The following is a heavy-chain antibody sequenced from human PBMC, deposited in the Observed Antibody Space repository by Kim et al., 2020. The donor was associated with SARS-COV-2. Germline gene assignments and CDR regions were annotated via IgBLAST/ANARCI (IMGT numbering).Heavy chain of an antibody. CDR1: GFTFSSYG. Sequence: GGSLRLSCAASGFTFSSYGMHWVRQAPGKGLEWVAVISYDGSNKYYADSVKGRFTISRDNSKNTLYLQMNSLRAEDTAVYYCAKIPTYYYASSGYYYGSGTDVWGQGTTVTV. CDR3: AKIPTYYYASSGYYYGSGTDV. V-gene: IGHV3-30*18. D-gene: IGHD3-22*01. J-gene: IGHJ6*02. CDR2: ISYDGSNK.